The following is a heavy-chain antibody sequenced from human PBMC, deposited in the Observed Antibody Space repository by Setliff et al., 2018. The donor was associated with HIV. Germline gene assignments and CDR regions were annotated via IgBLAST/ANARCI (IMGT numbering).Heavy chain of an antibody. V-gene: IGHV4-61*01. CDR3: ARDLRAVTID. Sequence: SETLSLTCTVSGGSVSSGNYYWSWIRQPPGKGLEWIGYFYYSGSTNYNPSLKSRVSISLDTSKNQFSLELTSVTAADTAVYFCARDLRAVTIDWGQGTLVTVSS. D-gene: IGHD4-17*01. CDR2: FYYSGST. CDR1: GGSVSSGNYY. J-gene: IGHJ4*02.